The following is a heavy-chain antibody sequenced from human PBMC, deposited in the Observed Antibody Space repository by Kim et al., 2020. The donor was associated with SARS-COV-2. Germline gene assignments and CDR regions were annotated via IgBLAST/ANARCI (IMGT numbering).Heavy chain of an antibody. J-gene: IGHJ4*02. Sequence: KFQGRITMTRNTSKSTAYMELSSLRSEDTAMYYCARGPVWTGYYYYFDSWGQGTLVTVSS. CDR3: ARGPVWTGYYYYFDS. D-gene: IGHD3-3*01. V-gene: IGHV1-8*01.